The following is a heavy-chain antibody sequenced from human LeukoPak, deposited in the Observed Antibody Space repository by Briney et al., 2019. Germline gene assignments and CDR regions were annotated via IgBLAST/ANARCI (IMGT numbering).Heavy chain of an antibody. V-gene: IGHV3-48*04. J-gene: IGHJ4*02. CDR2: ISSRGTTI. Sequence: GGSLRLSCAASGFTFSSYSMNWVRQAPGKGLECVSYISSRGTTIYYADSVKGRFTISRDNAKNSLYLQMSSLRAEDTAVYYCARVYYGSGSPRYFDYWGQGTLVTVSS. D-gene: IGHD3-10*01. CDR1: GFTFSSYS. CDR3: ARVYYGSGSPRYFDY.